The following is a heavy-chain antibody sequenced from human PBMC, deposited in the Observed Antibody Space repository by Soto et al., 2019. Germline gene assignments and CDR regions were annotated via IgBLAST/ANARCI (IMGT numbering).Heavy chain of an antibody. Sequence: QITLKESGPTLVKPTQTLTLTCTFSGVSLSTSGVGVGWIRQPPGKALEWLALIYWDDDKRYSPSLKSRLTITKDTSKNQVVLTMTNMDPVDTASYYCAYLYSSSWFDYWGQGTLVTVSS. CDR2: IYWDDDK. V-gene: IGHV2-5*02. CDR1: GVSLSTSGVG. J-gene: IGHJ4*02. D-gene: IGHD6-13*01. CDR3: AYLYSSSWFDY.